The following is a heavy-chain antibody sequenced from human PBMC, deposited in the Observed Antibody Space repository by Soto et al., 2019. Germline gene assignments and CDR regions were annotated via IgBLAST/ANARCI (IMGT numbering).Heavy chain of an antibody. V-gene: IGHV4-38-2*01. CDR1: GYSISTGFN. CDR3: ARHWGTGFYQLDS. Sequence: PSETLSLTCAVAGYSISTGFNWAWIRQPPGKGLEWIGSIYHSGSTYYNLSLKIRVTISSDASKNQISLKLSSVPAADTALYYCARHWGTGFYQLDSWGQGTLVTVSS. D-gene: IGHD2-2*01. J-gene: IGHJ4*02. CDR2: IYHSGST.